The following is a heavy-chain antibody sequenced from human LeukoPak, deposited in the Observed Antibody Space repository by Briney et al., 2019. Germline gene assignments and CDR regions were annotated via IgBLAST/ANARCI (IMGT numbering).Heavy chain of an antibody. CDR3: AKDPLGYGGHYFDN. Sequence: GGSLRLSCAASGFSFSSSSMTSVRQATGKGMEWGSTISGRTDGPYYADSVKGRFTTSRDNSKNTMYLQINNVRAEDTAVYYCAKDPLGYGGHYFDNWRQGTRVTVSS. V-gene: IGHV3-23*01. CDR2: ISGRTDGP. CDR1: GFSFSSSS. D-gene: IGHD4-23*01. J-gene: IGHJ4*02.